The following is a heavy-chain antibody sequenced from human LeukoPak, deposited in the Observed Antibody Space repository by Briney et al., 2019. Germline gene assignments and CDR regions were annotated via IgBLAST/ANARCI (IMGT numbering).Heavy chain of an antibody. J-gene: IGHJ2*01. CDR1: GYTFTGYY. CDR2: INPNSGGT. V-gene: IGHV1-2*02. Sequence: ASVKVSCKASGYTFTGYYMHWVRQAPGQGLEWMGWINPNSGGTNYAQRFQDRVTMTRDTSVSTAYMELSRLRSDDTAVYYCARTTTDDSWYFDLWGRGTLVIAS. D-gene: IGHD1-1*01. CDR3: ARTTTDDSWYFDL.